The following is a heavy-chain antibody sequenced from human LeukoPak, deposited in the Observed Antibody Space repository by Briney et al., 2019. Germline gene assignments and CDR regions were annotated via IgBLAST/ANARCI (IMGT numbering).Heavy chain of an antibody. J-gene: IGHJ6*02. V-gene: IGHV1-46*01. CDR3: ARGSGSYQDYYGMDV. CDR1: GYTLTELS. CDR2: INPSGGST. D-gene: IGHD1-26*01. Sequence: VASVKASCKVSGYTLTELSMHWVRQAPGQGLEWMGIINPSGGSTSYAQKFQGRVTMTRDTSTSTVYMELSSLRSEDTAVYYCARGSGSYQDYYGMDVWGQGTTVTVSS.